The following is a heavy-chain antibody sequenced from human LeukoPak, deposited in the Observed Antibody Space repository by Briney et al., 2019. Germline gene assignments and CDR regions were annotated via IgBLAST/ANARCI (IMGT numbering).Heavy chain of an antibody. V-gene: IGHV3-53*01. Sequence: GGSLRLSCAASGFTVSSSYMSWVRQAPGKGLEWVSIIYSGGITYYADSVKGRFTMSRDNSKNMLYLQMHSLRAEDTAVYYCASGPTAVTRSYWGRGTLATVSS. D-gene: IGHD4-17*01. CDR1: GFTVSSSY. CDR2: IYSGGIT. J-gene: IGHJ4*02. CDR3: ASGPTAVTRSY.